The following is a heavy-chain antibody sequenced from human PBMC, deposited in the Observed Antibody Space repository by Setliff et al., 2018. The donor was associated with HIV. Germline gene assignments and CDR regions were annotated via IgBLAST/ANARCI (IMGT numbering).Heavy chain of an antibody. CDR1: GYTFTSYY. V-gene: IGHV1-46*01. D-gene: IGHD4-17*01. J-gene: IGHJ6*02. CDR3: ARDMTTVVTHGFYYYYGMDV. CDR2: INPSDGST. Sequence: GASVKVSCKASGYTFTSYYMHWVRQAPGQGLEWMGIINPSDGSTSNSQKFQGRVTMTRDTSTSTVYMEVNSLRAEDTAVYYCARDMTTVVTHGFYYYYGMDVWGQGTTVTVSS.